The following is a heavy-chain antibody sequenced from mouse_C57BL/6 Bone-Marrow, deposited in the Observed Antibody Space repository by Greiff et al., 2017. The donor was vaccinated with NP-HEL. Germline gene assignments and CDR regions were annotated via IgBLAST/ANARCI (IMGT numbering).Heavy chain of an antibody. D-gene: IGHD1-1*01. CDR3: ARGEITTVDY. CDR2: IYPGDGDT. Sequence: VQLQESGPELVKPGASVKISCKASGYAFSSSWMNWVKQRPGKGLERIGRIYPGDGDTNYNGKFKGKATLTADKSSSTAYMQLSSLTSEDSAVYFCARGEITTVDYWGQGTTLTVSS. J-gene: IGHJ2*01. CDR1: GYAFSSSW. V-gene: IGHV1-82*01.